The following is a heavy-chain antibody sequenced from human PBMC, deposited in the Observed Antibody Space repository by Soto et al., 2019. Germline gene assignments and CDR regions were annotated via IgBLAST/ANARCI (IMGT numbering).Heavy chain of an antibody. Sequence: QVQLVESGGGVVQPGRSLRLSCAASGFTFSSYGMHWVRQAPGKGLEWVAVIWYDGSNKYYADSVKGRFTISRDNSKNTLYLQMNSLRAEDTAVYYCARDNGETYWNHCSYYMDVWGKGTTVTVSS. V-gene: IGHV3-33*01. CDR1: GFTFSSYG. J-gene: IGHJ6*03. CDR3: ARDNGETYWNHCSYYMDV. D-gene: IGHD1-1*01. CDR2: IWYDGSNK.